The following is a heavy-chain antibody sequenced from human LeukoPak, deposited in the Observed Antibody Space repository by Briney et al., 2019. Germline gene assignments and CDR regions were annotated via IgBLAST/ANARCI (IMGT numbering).Heavy chain of an antibody. CDR2: ISSSGNSI. D-gene: IGHD3-22*01. CDR1: GFTFSDYY. CDR3: ARDRYYDSSGYSLY. V-gene: IGHV3-11*04. J-gene: IGHJ4*02. Sequence: GGSLRLSCAASGFTFSDYYMSWIRQAPGKGLEWVSYISSSGNSIYYADSVKGRITISRDNAKNSLYPQMNSLRAEDTAVYYCARDRYYDSSGYSLYWGQGTLVTVSS.